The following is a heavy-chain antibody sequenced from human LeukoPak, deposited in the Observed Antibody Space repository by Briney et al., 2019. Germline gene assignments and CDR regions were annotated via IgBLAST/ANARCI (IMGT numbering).Heavy chain of an antibody. CDR2: IGDSADSK. CDR1: GFTFSNYG. J-gene: IGHJ6*03. Sequence: GVSLRLSCAASGFTFSNYGMTWVRQAPGKGLEWVSTIGDSADSKSYAAPVKGRFTISRDNSKNTLYLQMNSLRAEDTAIYYCAKNEGSGLVYYYMDVWGKGTTVTTSS. D-gene: IGHD3-10*01. V-gene: IGHV3-23*01. CDR3: AKNEGSGLVYYYMDV.